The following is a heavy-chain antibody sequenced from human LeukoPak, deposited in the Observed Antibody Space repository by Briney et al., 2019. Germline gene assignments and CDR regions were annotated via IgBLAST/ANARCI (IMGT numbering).Heavy chain of an antibody. CDR1: GFTFNTYN. CDR2: ISSSSTYI. CDR3: ARDRNSRYLDAFDV. D-gene: IGHD4-23*01. Sequence: GSLRLSCAASGFTFNTYNMNWVRQAPGKGLEWVSSISSSSTYIHYADSVKGRFTISRDNAKNSLYLQMSGLRGEDTAVYYCARDRNSRYLDAFDVWGQGTMVTVSS. J-gene: IGHJ3*01. V-gene: IGHV3-21*01.